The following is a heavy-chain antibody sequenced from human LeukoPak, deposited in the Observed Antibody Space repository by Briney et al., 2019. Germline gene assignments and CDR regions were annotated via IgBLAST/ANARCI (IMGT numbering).Heavy chain of an antibody. V-gene: IGHV3-23*01. D-gene: IGHD1-26*01. CDR2: ISGSGGST. Sequence: GGSLRLSCAASGFTFSSYAMSWVRQAPGKGLEWVSAISGSGGSTYYADSVKGRFTISTDNSKNTLYLQMNSLRAEDTAVYYCAKVLSGSYSGDNWFDPWGQGTLVTVSS. J-gene: IGHJ5*02. CDR1: GFTFSSYA. CDR3: AKVLSGSYSGDNWFDP.